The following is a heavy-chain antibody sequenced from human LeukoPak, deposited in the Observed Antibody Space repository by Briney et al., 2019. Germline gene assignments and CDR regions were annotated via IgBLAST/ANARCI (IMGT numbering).Heavy chain of an antibody. V-gene: IGHV3-53*01. CDR2: IYSGGST. J-gene: IGHJ3*02. D-gene: IGHD5-24*01. CDR3: ARDLPRRDGYNSVTGAFDI. CDR1: GFTVSSNY. Sequence: PGGSLRLSCAASGFTVSSNYMSWVRQAPGKGLEWVSVIYSGGSTYYADSVKGRFTISRDNSKNTLYLQMNSLRAEDTAVYYCARDLPRRDGYNSVTGAFDIWGQGTMVTVSS.